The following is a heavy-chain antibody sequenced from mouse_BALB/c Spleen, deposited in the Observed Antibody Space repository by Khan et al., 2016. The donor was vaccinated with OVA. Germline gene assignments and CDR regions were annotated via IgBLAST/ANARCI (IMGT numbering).Heavy chain of an antibody. V-gene: IGHV14-3*02. J-gene: IGHJ2*01. CDR2: IDPANGNT. CDR3: ARKNA. CDR1: GFNIKDIY. Sequence: VQLQQSGAELVKPGASVKLSCTASGFNIKDIYMHWVKQRPEQGLEWIGRIDPANGNTKYDPNFKGKATITAETFSNTAYLQLSSLTAEDTSVYYCARKNAWGQGTTLAVSS.